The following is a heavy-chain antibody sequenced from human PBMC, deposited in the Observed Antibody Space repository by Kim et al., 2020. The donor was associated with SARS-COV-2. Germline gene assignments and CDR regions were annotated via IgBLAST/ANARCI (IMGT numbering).Heavy chain of an antibody. V-gene: IGHV3-33*01. D-gene: IGHD3-22*01. CDR3: ARDYPLYDSSEGDAFDI. J-gene: IGHJ3*02. Sequence: GGSLRLSCAASGFTFSSYGMHWVRQAPGKGLEWVAVIWYDGSNKYYADSVKGRFTISRDNSKNTLYLQMNSLRAEDTAVYYCARDYPLYDSSEGDAFDIWGQGTMVTVSS. CDR1: GFTFSSYG. CDR2: IWYDGSNK.